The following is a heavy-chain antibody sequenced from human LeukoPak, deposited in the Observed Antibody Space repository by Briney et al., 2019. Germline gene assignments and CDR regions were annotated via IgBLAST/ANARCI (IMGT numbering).Heavy chain of an antibody. V-gene: IGHV3-53*01. CDR3: ARNTDYYGSGTYGYFDH. Sequence: AGGSLRLSCAPSGLAVSSTFMSWVRQAPWRGLEWVSIIYSGGTTHYADSVKGRFTISRDNAKNMLYLQMDSLRVGDTAIYYCARNTDYYGSGTYGYFDHWGRGTLVTVSS. D-gene: IGHD3-10*01. CDR1: GLAVSSTF. J-gene: IGHJ2*01. CDR2: IYSGGTT.